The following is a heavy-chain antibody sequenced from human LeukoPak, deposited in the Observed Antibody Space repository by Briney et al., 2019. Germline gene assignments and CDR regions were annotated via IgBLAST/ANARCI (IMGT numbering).Heavy chain of an antibody. Sequence: GGPLRLSCVASGFHFSTYAMRWVGQAPGKGLEWVSAISGSGGSTYYADSVKGRFTISRDNSKNTLFLQMNSLRAEDTAVYYCAKSGGGSSWYYFDYWGQGTLVTVSS. J-gene: IGHJ4*02. D-gene: IGHD6-13*01. CDR1: GFHFSTYA. CDR3: AKSGGGSSWYYFDY. V-gene: IGHV3-23*01. CDR2: ISGSGGST.